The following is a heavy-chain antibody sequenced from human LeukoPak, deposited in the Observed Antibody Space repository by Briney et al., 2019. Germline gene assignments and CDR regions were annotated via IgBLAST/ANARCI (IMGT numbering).Heavy chain of an antibody. Sequence: GGPLRLSCAASGFTFSSYAMHWVRQAPGKGLEWVAVISYDGSNKYYADSVKGRFTISRDNSKNTLYLQMNSLRAEDTAVYYCARATISDCSGGSCYSQAYYYYGMDVWGQGTTVTVSS. CDR1: GFTFSSYA. V-gene: IGHV3-30-3*01. D-gene: IGHD2-15*01. CDR3: ARATISDCSGGSCYSQAYYYYGMDV. CDR2: ISYDGSNK. J-gene: IGHJ6*02.